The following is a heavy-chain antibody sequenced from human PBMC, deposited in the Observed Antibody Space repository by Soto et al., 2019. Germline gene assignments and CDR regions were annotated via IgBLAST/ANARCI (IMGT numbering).Heavy chain of an antibody. CDR1: GYTFTGYY. V-gene: IGHV1-2*04. CDR3: ARGAPRLRYFDWLRDDAFDI. CDR2: INPNSGGT. Sequence: QVQLVQSGAEVKKPGASVKVSCKASGYTFTGYYMHWVRQAPGQGLEWMGWINPNSGGTNYAQKFQGWVTMTRDTSISTAYMELSRLRSDDTAVYYCARGAPRLRYFDWLRDDAFDIWGQGTMVTVSS. J-gene: IGHJ3*02. D-gene: IGHD3-9*01.